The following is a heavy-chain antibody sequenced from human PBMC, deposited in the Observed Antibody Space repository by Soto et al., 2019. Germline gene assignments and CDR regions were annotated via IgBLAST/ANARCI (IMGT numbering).Heavy chain of an antibody. CDR2: ISYDGSNK. J-gene: IGHJ4*02. D-gene: IGHD3-16*02. V-gene: IGHV3-30*18. CDR3: AKDRAITFGGVIAFFDY. CDR1: GFTFSSYG. Sequence: PGGSLRLSCAASGFTFSSYGMHWVRQAPGKGLEWVAVISYDGSNKYYADSVKGRFTISRDNSKNTLYMQMNSLRAEDTAVYYCAKDRAITFGGVIAFFDYWGQGTLVTVSS.